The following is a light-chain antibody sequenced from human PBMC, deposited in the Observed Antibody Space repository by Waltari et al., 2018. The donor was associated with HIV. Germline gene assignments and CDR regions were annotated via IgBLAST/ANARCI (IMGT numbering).Light chain of an antibody. J-gene: IGLJ1*01. Sequence: QSALTQPASVSGSPGQSITISCTGTSSDVRGYNYVSWYQQHPGKAPKLMIYAVSNRPSGVSNRFSGSKSGNTASRTISGLQAEDEADYYCSSYTSSSTPYVCGTGTKVTVL. CDR1: SSDVRGYNY. CDR3: SSYTSSSTPYV. CDR2: AVS. V-gene: IGLV2-14*03.